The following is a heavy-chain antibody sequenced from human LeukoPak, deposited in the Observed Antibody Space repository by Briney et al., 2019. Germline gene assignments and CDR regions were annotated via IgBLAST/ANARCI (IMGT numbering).Heavy chain of an antibody. CDR3: ARDENSGWYN. V-gene: IGHV1-2*02. J-gene: IGHJ4*02. CDR1: GYTFTGFY. D-gene: IGHD6-19*01. CDR2: INPNSGGT. Sequence: GASVKVSCKASGYTFTGFYIHWVRQAPGQGLEWMGWINPNSGGTNYAQKFQGRVTMTRDTSISTAYMELSRLRSDDTAVYYCARDENSGWYNWGQGTLVTVSS.